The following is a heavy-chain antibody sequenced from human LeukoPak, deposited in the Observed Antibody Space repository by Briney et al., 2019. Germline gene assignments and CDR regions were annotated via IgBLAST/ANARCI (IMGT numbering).Heavy chain of an antibody. CDR3: ARDGSRGGNYFDY. CDR1: GFTFSSYG. D-gene: IGHD1-26*01. J-gene: IGHJ4*02. V-gene: IGHV3-33*01. Sequence: GGSLRLSCAASGFTFSSYGMHWVRRAPGKGLEWVAVIWYDGSNKYYADSVKGRSTISRDNSKNTLYLQMNSLRAEDTAVYYCARDGSRGGNYFDYWGQGTLVTVSS. CDR2: IWYDGSNK.